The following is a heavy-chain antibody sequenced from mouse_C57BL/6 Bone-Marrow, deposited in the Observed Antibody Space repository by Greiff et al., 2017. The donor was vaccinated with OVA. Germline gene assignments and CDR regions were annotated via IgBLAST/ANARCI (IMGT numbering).Heavy chain of an antibody. CDR3: ARGEGITTVSHY. J-gene: IGHJ2*01. D-gene: IGHD1-1*01. Sequence: VQLQQSGPVLVKPGASVKMSCKASGYTFTDSYMNWVKQSHGKSLEWIGVINPYNGGTSYNQKFKGKATLTVDKSSSTAYMELNSLTSEDSAVYYCARGEGITTVSHYWGQGTTLTVSS. CDR1: GYTFTDSY. CDR2: INPYNGGT. V-gene: IGHV1-19*01.